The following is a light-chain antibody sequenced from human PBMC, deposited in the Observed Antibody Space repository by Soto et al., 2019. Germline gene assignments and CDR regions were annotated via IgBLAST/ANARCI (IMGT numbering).Light chain of an antibody. CDR3: QQYET. J-gene: IGKJ1*01. Sequence: DSPMTQSPSTLSASVGDRVTITCRASQSISSWLAWYQQKPGKAPKLLIYDASSLESGVPSRFSGSGSGTEFTLTISTLQPDDFAPYYCQQYETFGQGPKVDIK. CDR1: QSISSW. V-gene: IGKV1-5*01. CDR2: DAS.